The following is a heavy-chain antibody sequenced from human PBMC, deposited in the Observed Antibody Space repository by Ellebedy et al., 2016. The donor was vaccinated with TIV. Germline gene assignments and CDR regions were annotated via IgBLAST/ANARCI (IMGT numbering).Heavy chain of an antibody. CDR2: INPNSGGT. CDR1: GYTFTGQY. V-gene: IGHV1-2*02. CDR3: ARDQEVGATIDY. J-gene: IGHJ4*02. D-gene: IGHD1-26*01. Sequence: ASVKVSXXASGYTFTGQYIHWVRQAPGQGLEWMGWINPNSGGTNYAQKFQGRVTMTGDTSISTAYMELRSLRSDDTAVYYCARDQEVGATIDYWGQGTLVTVSS.